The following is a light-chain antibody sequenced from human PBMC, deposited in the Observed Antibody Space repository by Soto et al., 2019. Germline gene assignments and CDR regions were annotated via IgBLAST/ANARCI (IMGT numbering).Light chain of an antibody. CDR2: KAS. Sequence: DLQMTQSPSTLSASVGDRVTITCRASQGVSSWLAWYQQKPGKAPKLLIYKASSLERGVPSRFSGSGSGTEFTLTISSLQPDDFATYYCQQYNVYSWTFGQGTKVVI. CDR3: QQYNVYSWT. V-gene: IGKV1-5*03. J-gene: IGKJ1*01. CDR1: QGVSSW.